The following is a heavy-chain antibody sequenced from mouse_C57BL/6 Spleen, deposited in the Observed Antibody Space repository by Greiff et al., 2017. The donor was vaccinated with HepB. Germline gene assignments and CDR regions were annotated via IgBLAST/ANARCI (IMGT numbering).Heavy chain of an antibody. CDR3: ARGSSLPYAMDY. J-gene: IGHJ4*01. V-gene: IGHV1-82*01. D-gene: IGHD1-1*01. CDR2: IYPGDGDT. CDR1: GYAFSSSW. Sequence: VQLQQSGPELVKPGASVKISCKASGYAFSSSWMNWVKQRPGKGLEWIGRIYPGDGDTNYNGKFKGKATLTADKSSSTAYMQLSSLTSEDSAVYFWARGSSLPYAMDYWGQGTSVTVSS.